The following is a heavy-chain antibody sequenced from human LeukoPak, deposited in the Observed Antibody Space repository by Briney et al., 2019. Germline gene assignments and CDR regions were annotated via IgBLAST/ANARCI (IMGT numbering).Heavy chain of an antibody. CDR2: INHSGST. Sequence: SETLSLTCAVSGGSFSGYYWSWIRQPPGKGLEWIGEINHSGSTNYNPSLKSRVTISVDTSKNQFSLKLSSVTAADTAVYYCARSSLRRFIPRNYFDYWGQGTLVTVSS. J-gene: IGHJ4*02. CDR3: ARSSLRRFIPRNYFDY. D-gene: IGHD5/OR15-5a*01. CDR1: GGSFSGYY. V-gene: IGHV4-34*01.